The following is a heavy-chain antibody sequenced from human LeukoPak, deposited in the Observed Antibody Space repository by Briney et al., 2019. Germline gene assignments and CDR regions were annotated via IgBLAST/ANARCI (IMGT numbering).Heavy chain of an antibody. CDR1: GFRFSDYY. Sequence: GGSLRLSCAASGFRFSDYYMSWIRQAPGKGLEWVSYISSRSSYRNYADSVKGRFTISRDNAKNSPYLQMNSLRAEDTAVYYCARDIGTYDSSSYYSDYWGQGTLVTVSS. D-gene: IGHD3-22*01. V-gene: IGHV3-11*05. CDR2: ISSRSSYR. CDR3: ARDIGTYDSSSYYSDY. J-gene: IGHJ4*02.